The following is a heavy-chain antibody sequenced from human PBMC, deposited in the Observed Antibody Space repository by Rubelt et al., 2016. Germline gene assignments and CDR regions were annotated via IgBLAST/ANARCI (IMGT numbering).Heavy chain of an antibody. V-gene: IGHV4-34*01. CDR1: GGSFSGYY. CDR3: ARGLARAAAAPRRLWFDP. CDR2: IHHSGST. J-gene: IGHJ5*02. Sequence: QVQLQQWGAGLLKPSETLSLTCAVYGGSFSGYYWSWIRQPPGKGLEWNGEIHHSGSTNYNQSLKRRVTISVDPSKNQCSLKLSSVTAADTAGYDCARGLARAAAAPRRLWFDPWGQGTLVTVSS. D-gene: IGHD6-13*01.